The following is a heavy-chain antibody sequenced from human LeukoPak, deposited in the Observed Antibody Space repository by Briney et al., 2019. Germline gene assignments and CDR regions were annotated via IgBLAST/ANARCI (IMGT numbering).Heavy chain of an antibody. V-gene: IGHV4-4*02. CDR3: AGAYGSGSLTLDY. CDR1: GGSISSSNW. CDR2: IYHSGST. J-gene: IGHJ4*02. Sequence: PSETLSLTCAVSGGSISSSNWWSWVRQPPGKGLEWIGEIYHSGSTNYNPSLKSRVTISVDKSKNQFSLKLSSVTAADRAVYYCAGAYGSGSLTLDYWGQGTLVTVSS. D-gene: IGHD3-10*01.